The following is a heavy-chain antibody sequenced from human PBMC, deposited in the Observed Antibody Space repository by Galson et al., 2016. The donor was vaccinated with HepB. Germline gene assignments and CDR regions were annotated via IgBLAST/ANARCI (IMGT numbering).Heavy chain of an antibody. CDR3: ARVDSGVIILYYYYRLDV. V-gene: IGHV4-4*02. CDR2: IYHNGNT. D-gene: IGHD2-21*01. Sequence: SLRLSCAASGFSFSNSGMSWVRQPPGKGLEWVGEIYHNGNTNYNPSLNSRVTMSVDKSKNQFSLNLTSLTAADTAVYYCARVDSGVIILYYYYRLDVWGHGTTVTVSS. CDR1: GFSFSNSGM. J-gene: IGHJ6*02.